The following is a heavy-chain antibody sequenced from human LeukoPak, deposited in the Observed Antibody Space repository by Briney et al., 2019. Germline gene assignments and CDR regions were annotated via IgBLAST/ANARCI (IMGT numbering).Heavy chain of an antibody. Sequence: GGSLRLSCAASRYTFSSYSMNWVRQAPGMGLEWVSSISSSSSYIYYADSVKGRFTISRDNAKNSLYLQMNSLRAEDTAVYYCARGYCSGGSCYDYWGQGTLVTVSS. V-gene: IGHV3-21*01. D-gene: IGHD2-15*01. J-gene: IGHJ4*02. CDR1: RYTFSSYS. CDR3: ARGYCSGGSCYDY. CDR2: ISSSSSYI.